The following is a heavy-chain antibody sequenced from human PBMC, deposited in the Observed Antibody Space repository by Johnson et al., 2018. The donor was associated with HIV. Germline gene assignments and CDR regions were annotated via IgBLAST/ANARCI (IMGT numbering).Heavy chain of an antibody. CDR1: GFTYDDYA. V-gene: IGHV3-43D*03. CDR2: ISWDGNRN. CDR3: AKDMGYSSFGLGFDL. D-gene: IGHD6-13*01. J-gene: IGHJ3*01. Sequence: VQLVESGGAVVQPGGSLRLSCAASGFTYDDYAIHLVRQSPGKGLEWVSLISWDGNRNYYADSVKGRFTISRNNSENSLYLQMNSLRAEDTALYYCAKDMGYSSFGLGFDLWGQGTMVTVSS.